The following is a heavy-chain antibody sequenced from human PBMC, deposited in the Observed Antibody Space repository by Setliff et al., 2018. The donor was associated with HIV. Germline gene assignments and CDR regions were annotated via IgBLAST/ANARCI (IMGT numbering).Heavy chain of an antibody. Sequence: GASVKVSCKTSGYTFTSYDINWVRQATGQGLEWMGWMNPNSGNRGYAQKFQGRVTISRNTSISTAYMELSGLRSEDTAVYYCARAADYHDSSGYWAPPRYFDYWGQGTLVTVSS. D-gene: IGHD3-22*01. CDR2: MNPNSGNR. CDR1: GYTFTSYD. CDR3: ARAADYHDSSGYWAPPRYFDY. J-gene: IGHJ4*02. V-gene: IGHV1-8*03.